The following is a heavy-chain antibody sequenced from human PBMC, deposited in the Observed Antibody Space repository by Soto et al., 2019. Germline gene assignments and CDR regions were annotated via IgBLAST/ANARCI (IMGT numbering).Heavy chain of an antibody. J-gene: IGHJ4*02. Sequence: QVQLQESGPGLVKPSQTLSLTCTVSGGSISSGGYYWSWIRQHPGKGLEWIGYIYYSGSTYSNPSLKSRVTIPVDTSKNQFSLKLSSVTAADTAVYYCARVGDSSGYAAYYFDYWGQGTLVTVSS. D-gene: IGHD3-22*01. V-gene: IGHV4-31*03. CDR2: IYYSGST. CDR3: ARVGDSSGYAAYYFDY. CDR1: GGSISSGGYY.